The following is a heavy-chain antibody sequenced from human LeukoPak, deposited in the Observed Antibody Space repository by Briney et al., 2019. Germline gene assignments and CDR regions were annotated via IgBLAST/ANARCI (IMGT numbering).Heavy chain of an antibody. Sequence: PGGPLRLACVASGFTCSIYGMHWVRQAPGKGREWVAFILYDGSNKYYSDSGKGRFTISRDNSKNTLYLQMNSLRADDTAVYYCAKDPSSWELPNPFFDYWGQGTLVTVSS. D-gene: IGHD1-26*01. CDR3: AKDPSSWELPNPFFDY. V-gene: IGHV3-30*02. J-gene: IGHJ4*02. CDR2: ILYDGSNK. CDR1: GFTCSIYG.